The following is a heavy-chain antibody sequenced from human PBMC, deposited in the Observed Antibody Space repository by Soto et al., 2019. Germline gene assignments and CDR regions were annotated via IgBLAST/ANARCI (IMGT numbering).Heavy chain of an antibody. D-gene: IGHD2-15*01. J-gene: IGHJ4*02. CDR1: GYTFTSYG. V-gene: IGHV1-18*01. Sequence: QVQLVQSGAEVKKPGASVKVSCKASGYTFTSYGISWVRQAPGQGLEWMGWISAYNGNTNYAQKLQGRVTMTTDTXTXXAYKQPRSLRSDHTAVYYCASAYCSVGSSYFSSGYCGQRTLLTVSS. CDR2: ISAYNGNT. CDR3: ASAYCSVGSSYFSSGY.